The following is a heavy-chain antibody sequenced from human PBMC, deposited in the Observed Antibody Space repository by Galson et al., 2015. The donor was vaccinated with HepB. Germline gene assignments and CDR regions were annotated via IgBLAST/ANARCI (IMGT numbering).Heavy chain of an antibody. D-gene: IGHD3-22*01. V-gene: IGHV3-21*01. Sequence: SLRLSCAASGFTFSGYTMNWVRQAPGKGLEWVSAITSSGNNIYYADSVKGRFTISRDNAKHSLYLQMNSLRAEDTALYYCARDRGYYYDTSGHSGALALWGQGTMVTVSS. CDR3: ARDRGYYYDTSGHSGALAL. CDR1: GFTFSGYT. CDR2: ITSSGNNI. J-gene: IGHJ3*01.